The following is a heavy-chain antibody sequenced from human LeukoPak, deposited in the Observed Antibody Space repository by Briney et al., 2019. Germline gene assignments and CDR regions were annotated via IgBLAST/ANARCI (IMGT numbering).Heavy chain of an antibody. V-gene: IGHV1-69*13. CDR1: GGTFSSYA. D-gene: IGHD3-3*01. CDR2: IIPIFGTA. Sequence: ASVKVSCKASGGTFSSYAISWVRQAPGQGLEWMGGIIPIFGTANYAQKFQGRDTITADESTSTAYMELSSLRSEDTAVYYCARDRRNYDFWSGYQTYYFDYWGQGTLVTVSS. CDR3: ARDRRNYDFWSGYQTYYFDY. J-gene: IGHJ4*02.